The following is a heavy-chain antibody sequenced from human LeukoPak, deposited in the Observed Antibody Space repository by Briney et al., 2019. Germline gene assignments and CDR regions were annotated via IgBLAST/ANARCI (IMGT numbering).Heavy chain of an antibody. CDR2: IYYSGST. Sequence: SETLSLTCTVSGGSISSHYWCWIRQPPGKGLEWIGYIYYSGSTNYNPSLKSRVTISVDTSKNQFSLKLSSVTAADTAVYYCARGGSSSFDYWGQGTLVTVSS. J-gene: IGHJ4*02. V-gene: IGHV4-59*11. D-gene: IGHD6-6*01. CDR3: ARGGSSSFDY. CDR1: GGSISSHY.